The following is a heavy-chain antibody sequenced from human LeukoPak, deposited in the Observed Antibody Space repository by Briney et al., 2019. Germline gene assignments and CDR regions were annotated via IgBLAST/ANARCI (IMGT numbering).Heavy chain of an antibody. D-gene: IGHD2-2*03. Sequence: ASVKVSCKASGYTFTSNPMNWVRQAPGQGLEWMGRIIPILGIANYAQKFQGRVTITADKSTSTAYMELSSLRSEDTAVYYCAREFGYCSSTSCSYDYYGMDVWGQGTTVTVSS. CDR1: GYTFTSNP. V-gene: IGHV1-69*04. CDR3: AREFGYCSSTSCSYDYYGMDV. J-gene: IGHJ6*02. CDR2: IIPILGIA.